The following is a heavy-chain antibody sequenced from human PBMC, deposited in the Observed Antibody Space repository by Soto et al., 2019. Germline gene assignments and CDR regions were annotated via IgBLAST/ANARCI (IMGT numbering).Heavy chain of an antibody. V-gene: IGHV1-24*01. D-gene: IGHD3-10*01. CDR3: ATPPELWFGESYYCY. CDR1: GYTLTELS. CDR2: FDPEDGET. J-gene: IGHJ4*02. Sequence: ASVKVSCKVSGYTLTELSMHWVRQAPGKGLEWMGGFDPEDGETIYAQKFQGRVTMTEDTSTDTAYMELSSLRSEDTAVYYCATPPELWFGESYYCYWGQGTLVTAPQ.